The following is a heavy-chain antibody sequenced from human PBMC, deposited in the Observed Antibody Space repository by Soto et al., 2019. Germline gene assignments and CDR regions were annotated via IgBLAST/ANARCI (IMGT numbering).Heavy chain of an antibody. V-gene: IGHV4-34*01. D-gene: IGHD5-12*01. CDR3: ARTGIVTTNGVDP. J-gene: IGHJ5*02. Sequence: QVHLQQWGAGLLKPSETLSLTCAVYGESFIGYYWTWIRQSPGKGLEWMGEINHGGSTNYNPALKSRVTISIDTAKNQFALKLTAVTAADTSVYYGARTGIVTTNGVDPGGQGTLVTVSS. CDR2: INHGGST. CDR1: GESFIGYY.